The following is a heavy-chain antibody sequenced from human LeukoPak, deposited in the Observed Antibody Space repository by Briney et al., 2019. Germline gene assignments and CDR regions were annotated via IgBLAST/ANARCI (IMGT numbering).Heavy chain of an antibody. J-gene: IGHJ6*03. CDR1: GGTFSSYA. CDR3: ARVVEVPAAIQGDYYYYMDV. V-gene: IGHV1-69*05. Sequence: ASVKVSCKASGGTFSSYAISWVRQAPGQGLEWMGGIIPIFGTANYAQKFQGRVTITTDESTSTAYMELSSLRSEDTAVYYCARVVEVPAAIQGDYYYYMDVWGKGTTVTVSS. CDR2: IIPIFGTA. D-gene: IGHD2-2*02.